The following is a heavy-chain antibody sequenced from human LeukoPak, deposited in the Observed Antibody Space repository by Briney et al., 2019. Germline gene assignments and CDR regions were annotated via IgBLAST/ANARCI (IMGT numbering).Heavy chain of an antibody. D-gene: IGHD5-18*01. CDR3: ARGGQLWLRGRLFGY. Sequence: SETLSLTCAVYGGSFSGYYXSXXXXXXXXXXXXXXXXNHSGSTNYNPSLKSRVTISVDTSKNQFSLKLSSVTAADTAVYYCARGGQLWLRGRLFGYWGQGTLVTVSS. CDR2: XNHSGST. J-gene: IGHJ4*02. V-gene: IGHV4-34*01. CDR1: GGSFSGYY.